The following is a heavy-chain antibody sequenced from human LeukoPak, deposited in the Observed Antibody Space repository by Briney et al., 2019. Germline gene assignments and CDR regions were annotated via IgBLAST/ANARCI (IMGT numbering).Heavy chain of an antibody. CDR1: GGSISSGGYS. V-gene: IGHV4-30-2*01. J-gene: IGHJ6*04. Sequence: PSQTLSLTCAVSGGSISSGGYSWSWIRQPPGKGLEWIGYIYHSGSTYYNPSLKSRVTMSVDRSKNQFSLKLSSVTAADTAVYYCARDAVYYGMDVWGKGTTVTVSS. CDR2: IYHSGST. CDR3: ARDAVYYGMDV.